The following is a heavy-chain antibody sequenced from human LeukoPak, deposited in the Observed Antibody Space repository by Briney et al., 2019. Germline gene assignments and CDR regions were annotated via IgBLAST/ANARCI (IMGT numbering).Heavy chain of an antibody. CDR2: INPNSGGT. Sequence: ASVKVSCKASGYTFTGYYMHWVRQAPGQGLEWMGWINPNSGGTNYAQKFQGRVTMTRDTSNNTAYMELSRLRSDDTAVYYCARDKQLDWAHYYYYYMDVWGKGTTVTVSS. CDR1: GYTFTGYY. V-gene: IGHV1-2*02. D-gene: IGHD1-1*01. CDR3: ARDKQLDWAHYYYYYMDV. J-gene: IGHJ6*03.